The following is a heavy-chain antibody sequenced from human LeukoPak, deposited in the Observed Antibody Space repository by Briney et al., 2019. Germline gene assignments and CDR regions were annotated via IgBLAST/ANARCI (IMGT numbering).Heavy chain of an antibody. V-gene: IGHV4-59*01. Sequence: SETLSLTCTVSGGSISSYYWSWIRQPPGKGLEWIGYIYYSRSTNYNPSLKSRVTISVDTSKNQFSLKLSSVTAADTAVYYCARDGEVLSSSWFWFDPWGQGTLVTVSS. J-gene: IGHJ5*02. CDR3: ARDGEVLSSSWFWFDP. CDR2: IYYSRST. D-gene: IGHD6-13*01. CDR1: GGSISSYY.